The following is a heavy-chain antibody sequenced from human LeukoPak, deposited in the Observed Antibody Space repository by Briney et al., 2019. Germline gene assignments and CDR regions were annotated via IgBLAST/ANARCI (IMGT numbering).Heavy chain of an antibody. Sequence: PSETLTLTCTDSGGSISSYYWRWIRQPPGKELEWIGYIYYSGSTNYSPSLKSRVTISVDTSKNQFSLKLSSVTAADTAVYYCARYSSSWYGVDYWGQGTLVTVSS. CDR3: ARYSSSWYGVDY. J-gene: IGHJ4*02. CDR2: IYYSGST. V-gene: IGHV4-59*01. D-gene: IGHD6-13*01. CDR1: GGSISSYY.